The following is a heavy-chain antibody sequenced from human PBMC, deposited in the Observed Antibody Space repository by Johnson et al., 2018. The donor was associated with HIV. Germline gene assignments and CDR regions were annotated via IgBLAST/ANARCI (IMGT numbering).Heavy chain of an antibody. J-gene: IGHJ3*02. CDR2: IKEDGSQK. CDR3: ARDGYFWSGLAEDAFDI. CDR1: GFIFSSYW. V-gene: IGHV3-7*01. D-gene: IGHD3-3*01. Sequence: VQLVESGGGLVQPGGSLRLSCAASGFIFSSYWMSWVRQAPGKGLEWVANIKEDGSQKYYVDSVKGRFTISRDNAKNSLYLQMNSLRGEDTAVYYCARDGYFWSGLAEDAFDIWGQGTMVTVSS.